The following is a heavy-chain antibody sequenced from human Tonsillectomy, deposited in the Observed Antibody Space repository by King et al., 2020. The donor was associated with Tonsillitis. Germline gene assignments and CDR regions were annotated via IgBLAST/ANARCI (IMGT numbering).Heavy chain of an antibody. J-gene: IGHJ4*02. D-gene: IGHD6-19*01. Sequence: VQLVESGGGVVQPGRSLRLSCAASGFTFSDYAIHWVRQAPGKGLQWVAFISYDGNNKYYADSVKGRFTMSRDNSKNTLYLQMNSLRTEDTAVYYCARDRGSSGWYLDYWGQGSLVTVSS. CDR2: ISYDGNNK. CDR3: ARDRGSSGWYLDY. CDR1: GFTFSDYA. V-gene: IGHV3-30*04.